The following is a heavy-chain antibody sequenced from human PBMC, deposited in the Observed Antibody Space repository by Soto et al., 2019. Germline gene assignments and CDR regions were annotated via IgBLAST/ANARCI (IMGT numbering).Heavy chain of an antibody. V-gene: IGHV3-30*14. CDR1: EFTFSAYT. J-gene: IGHJ3*02. CDR2: ISYDGNSE. CDR3: ARDGYSGRSDGFDI. Sequence: QMQLVESGGGVVQPGRSLRLSCAASEFTFSAYTLHWVRQAPGKGLEWVAVISYDGNSERYTDPVKGRFTVSRDNSKSTLYLQMNSLRPEDTAVYSSARDGYSGRSDGFDIWGQGTMVTVSS. D-gene: IGHD1-26*01.